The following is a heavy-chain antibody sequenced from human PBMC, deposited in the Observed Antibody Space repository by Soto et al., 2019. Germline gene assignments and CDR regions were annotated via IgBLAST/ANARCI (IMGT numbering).Heavy chain of an antibody. V-gene: IGHV4-31*03. CDR2: IYYSGST. CDR3: ARYAAARSSYFDY. Sequence: PSETLSLTCTVSGGSISSGGYYWSWIRQHPGKGLEWIGYIYYSGSTYYNPSLKSRVTISVDTSKNQFSLKLSSVTAADTAVYYCARYAAARSSYFDYWGQGTLVTVSS. CDR1: GGSISSGGYY. J-gene: IGHJ4*02. D-gene: IGHD6-13*01.